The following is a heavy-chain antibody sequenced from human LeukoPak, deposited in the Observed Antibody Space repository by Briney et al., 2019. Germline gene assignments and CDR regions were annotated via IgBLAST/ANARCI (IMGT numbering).Heavy chain of an antibody. CDR1: GFTFSSYG. D-gene: IGHD6-13*01. J-gene: IGHJ4*02. V-gene: IGHV3-30*02. CDR2: IRDDGSNK. Sequence: GGSLRLSCAASGFTFSSYGMHWVRQAPGKGLEWVAFIRDDGSNKYYADSVKGRFTISRDNSKNTLYLQMNSLRAEDTAVYYCAKVLSSSWGYFDYWGQGTLVTVSS. CDR3: AKVLSSSWGYFDY.